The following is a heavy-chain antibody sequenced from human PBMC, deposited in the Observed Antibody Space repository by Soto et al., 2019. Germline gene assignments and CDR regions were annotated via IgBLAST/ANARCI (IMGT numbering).Heavy chain of an antibody. D-gene: IGHD3-22*01. Sequence: SETLSLTCTVSGGSISSYYWSWIQQPPGKGLEWIGYIYYSGSTNYNPSLKSRVTISVDTSKNQFSLKLSSVTAADTAVYYCARVGSSGPSDYWGQGTLVTVSS. CDR1: GGSISSYY. V-gene: IGHV4-59*01. CDR3: ARVGSSGPSDY. J-gene: IGHJ4*02. CDR2: IYYSGST.